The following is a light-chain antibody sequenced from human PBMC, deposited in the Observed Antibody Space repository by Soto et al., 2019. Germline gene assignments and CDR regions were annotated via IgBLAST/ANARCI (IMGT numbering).Light chain of an antibody. CDR1: SSDVGGYNY. J-gene: IGLJ2*01. Sequence: QSALTQPASVSGSPGQSITISCTGTSSDVGGYNYVSWYQRHPGKAPKLMIYDVNNRPSGVSNRFSGSKSGNTASLTISGLQAEDEADYYCGSYTSSSTLVVFGGGTKLTVL. CDR2: DVN. V-gene: IGLV2-14*01. CDR3: GSYTSSSTLVV.